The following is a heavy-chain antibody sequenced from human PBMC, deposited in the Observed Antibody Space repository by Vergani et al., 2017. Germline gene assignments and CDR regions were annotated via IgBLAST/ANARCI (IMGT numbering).Heavy chain of an antibody. J-gene: IGHJ2*01. Sequence: EVQLVESGGGLVKPGGSLRLSCAASGFTFSSYWMSWVRQAPGKGLEWVANIKQDGSEKYYVDSVKGRFTISRDNAKNSLYLQMNSLRAEDTAVYYCARAGYSNYHWYFDLWGRGTLVTVSS. CDR1: GFTFSSYW. D-gene: IGHD4-11*01. CDR2: IKQDGSEK. V-gene: IGHV3-7*01. CDR3: ARAGYSNYHWYFDL.